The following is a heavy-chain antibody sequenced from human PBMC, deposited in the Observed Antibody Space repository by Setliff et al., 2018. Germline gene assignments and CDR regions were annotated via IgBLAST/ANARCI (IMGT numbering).Heavy chain of an antibody. J-gene: IGHJ3*02. CDR2: ISANNGHT. CDR3: ARDPRGYSGFDRFRGAFNI. Sequence: ASVKVSCKTSGYGFTSHYFHRLRQAPGQGLEWMGWISANNGHTKYVQKFQGRVTMTTDTSTATAYVELRGLRSDDTAVYYCARDPRGYSGFDRFRGAFNIWGQGTMVTVSS. D-gene: IGHD5-12*01. V-gene: IGHV1-18*04. CDR1: GYGFTSHY.